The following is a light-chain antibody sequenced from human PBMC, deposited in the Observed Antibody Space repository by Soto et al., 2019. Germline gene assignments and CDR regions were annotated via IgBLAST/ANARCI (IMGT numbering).Light chain of an antibody. CDR2: DVS. Sequence: QSALTQPRSVSGSPGQSVTISCTGTSSDVGGYRYVSWFQQHPGKAPKFMIFDVSKRPSGVPDRFSGSKSGNTASLTISGHQAEDEADYYCSSCAAGYPFVFGTGTKVTVL. CDR3: SSCAAGYPFV. J-gene: IGLJ1*01. V-gene: IGLV2-11*01. CDR1: SSDVGGYRY.